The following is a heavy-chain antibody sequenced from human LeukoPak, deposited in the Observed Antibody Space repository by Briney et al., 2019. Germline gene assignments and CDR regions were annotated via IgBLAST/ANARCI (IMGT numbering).Heavy chain of an antibody. CDR1: GGSISSNSYY. CDR2: IYYSGST. D-gene: IGHD3-16*02. J-gene: IGHJ4*02. V-gene: IGHV4-39*01. Sequence: PSETLSLTCTVSGGSISSNSYYWGRIRQPPGKGLEGIGSIYYSGSTYYNPSLKSLVTISVDTSKYQFSLKLSSVTAADTAVYYCARHQGHDYVWGSYRYTEFDYWGQGTLVTVSS. CDR3: ARHQGHDYVWGSYRYTEFDY.